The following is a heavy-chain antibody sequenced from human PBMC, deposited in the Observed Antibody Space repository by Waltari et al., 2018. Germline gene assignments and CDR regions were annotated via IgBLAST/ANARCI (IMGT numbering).Heavy chain of an antibody. J-gene: IGHJ4*02. CDR2: LGYEGSNK. CDR1: GFTFSSYG. D-gene: IGHD3-22*01. CDR3: AKSDSSDLDY. Sequence: QVQLVESGGGVVQPGRSLRLSCAASGFTFSSYGMHWVRQAPGKGLEWVAVLGYEGSNKYYADPVKGRFTISRDNSKNTLYLQMNSLRAEDMAMYYCAKSDSSDLDYWGQGTLVTVPS. V-gene: IGHV3-33*08.